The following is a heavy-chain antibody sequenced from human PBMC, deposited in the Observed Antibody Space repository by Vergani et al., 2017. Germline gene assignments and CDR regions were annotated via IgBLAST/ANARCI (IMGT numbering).Heavy chain of an antibody. V-gene: IGHV1-69*12. J-gene: IGHJ6*03. Sequence: QVQLVQSGAEVKKPGSSVKVSCKASGGTFSSYAISWVRQAPGKGLEWMGGIIPIVGTANYAQKFQGRVTITADESTSTAYMERSSMRSEDTAVYYCARMVVGATPGDYYYYYMDVWGKGTTVTVSS. CDR1: GGTFSSYA. CDR3: ARMVVGATPGDYYYYYMDV. D-gene: IGHD1-26*01. CDR2: IIPIVGTA.